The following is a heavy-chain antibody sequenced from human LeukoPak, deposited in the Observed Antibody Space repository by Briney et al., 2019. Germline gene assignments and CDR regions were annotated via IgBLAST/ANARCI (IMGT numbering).Heavy chain of an antibody. D-gene: IGHD3-22*01. CDR1: GGSISSGSYY. CDR2: IYTSGST. J-gene: IGHJ4*02. Sequence: SETLSLTCTVSGGSISSGSYYWSWIRQPAGKGLEWIGRIYTSGSTNYNPSLKSRVTISVDTSKNQFSLKLSSVTAADTAVYYCARRRRPYYYDSSGYYYFDYWGQGTLVTVSS. V-gene: IGHV4-61*02. CDR3: ARRRRPYYYDSSGYYYFDY.